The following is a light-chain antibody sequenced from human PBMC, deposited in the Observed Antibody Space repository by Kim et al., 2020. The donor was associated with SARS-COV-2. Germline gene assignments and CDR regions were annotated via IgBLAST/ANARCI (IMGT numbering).Light chain of an antibody. Sequence: PGERATLSCRASQSVSRRYLAWYQQRPGQAPRLLIYGASFRATGIPDRFSGSGSGTDFTLTINRLEPEDSAVYYCQQYGDSPRTFGPGTKVDIK. CDR3: QQYGDSPRT. V-gene: IGKV3-20*01. J-gene: IGKJ3*01. CDR2: GAS. CDR1: QSVSRRY.